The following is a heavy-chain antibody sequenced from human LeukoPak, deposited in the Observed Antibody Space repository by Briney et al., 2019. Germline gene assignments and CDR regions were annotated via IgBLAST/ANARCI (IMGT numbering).Heavy chain of an antibody. CDR3: ARGTYYYEF. J-gene: IGHJ4*02. V-gene: IGHV3-7*04. CDR1: KFTYSTYW. CDR2: MNQLGNEK. D-gene: IGHD3-16*01. Sequence: GGSLRLSCAASKFTYSTYWMSWARQAPGKGPEWVAYMNQLGNEKNYLDSVKGRFTISRDNAKNSLYLQMTSLRVEDTAVYYCARGTYYYEFWGQGTLVTVSS.